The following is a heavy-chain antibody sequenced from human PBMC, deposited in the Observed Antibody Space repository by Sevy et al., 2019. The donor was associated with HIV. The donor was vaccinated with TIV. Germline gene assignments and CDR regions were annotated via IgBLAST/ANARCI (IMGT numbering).Heavy chain of an antibody. CDR1: GFTFNCCG. J-gene: IGHJ4*02. Sequence: GGSLRLSCAVSGFTFNCCGMTWVRQASGKGLEWVSTISGSGGSTYYADSVRGRFTMSRDNSMNMLYLQMNSLRVEDTAIYYCATGTTPGGRHWGQGTLVTVSS. D-gene: IGHD1-1*01. CDR2: ISGSGGST. CDR3: ATGTTPGGRH. V-gene: IGHV3-23*01.